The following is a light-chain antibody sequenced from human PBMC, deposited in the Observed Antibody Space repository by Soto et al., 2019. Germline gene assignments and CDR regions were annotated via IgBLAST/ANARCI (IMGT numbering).Light chain of an antibody. CDR1: SSDVGGYNY. J-gene: IGLJ2*01. V-gene: IGLV2-8*01. Sequence: QSALTQPPSASGSPGQSVTISCTGTSSDVGGYNYVSWYQQYPGRAPKLMIYEVTKRPSGVPDRFSGSKSGNTASLTVSGLQAEDEADYYCSLYAASKNFNFVFGGGTTLAVL. CDR3: SLYAASKNFNFV. CDR2: EVT.